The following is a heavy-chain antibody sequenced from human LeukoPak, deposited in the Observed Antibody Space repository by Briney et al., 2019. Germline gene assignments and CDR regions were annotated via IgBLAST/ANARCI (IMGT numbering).Heavy chain of an antibody. V-gene: IGHV3-23*01. CDR3: ATYRQVLLPLES. Sequence: SGGSLSLSCAASGFTFSTFAMIWVRQPPGKGLEWVSSIFPSGGEIHYADSVRGRFTISRDNSKSTLSLQMNSLRAEDTAIYYCATYRQVLLPLESWGQGTLVTVSS. J-gene: IGHJ4*02. CDR1: GFTFSTFA. D-gene: IGHD2-8*02. CDR2: IFPSGGEI.